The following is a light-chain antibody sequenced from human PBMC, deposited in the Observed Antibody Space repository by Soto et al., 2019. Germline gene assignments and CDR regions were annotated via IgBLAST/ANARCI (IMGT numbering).Light chain of an antibody. CDR1: QSVATN. CDR3: QQYHNWPPQYT. V-gene: IGKV3-15*01. J-gene: IGKJ2*01. Sequence: EIVMTQSPASLSVSPGDGATLSCRASQSVATNVAWYQQKPGQGPRLLIHGASTRAVGVPARFRGSGSGTDFTLTIGSLQSEDFAVYYCQQYHNWPPQYTFGQGTKRQIK. CDR2: GAS.